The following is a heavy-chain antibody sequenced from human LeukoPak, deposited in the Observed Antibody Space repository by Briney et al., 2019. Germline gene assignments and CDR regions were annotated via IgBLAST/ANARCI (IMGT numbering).Heavy chain of an antibody. CDR2: IYHSGST. CDR3: ARVGSLIGAFDI. CDR1: GGSISSGGYY. V-gene: IGHV4-30-2*01. D-gene: IGHD2-15*01. J-gene: IGHJ3*02. Sequence: SETLSLTCTVSGGSISSGGYYWSWIRQPPGKGLEWIGYIYHSGSTYYNPSLKSRVTTSVDRSKNQFSLKLSSVTAVDTAVYYCARVGSLIGAFDIWGQGTMVTVSS.